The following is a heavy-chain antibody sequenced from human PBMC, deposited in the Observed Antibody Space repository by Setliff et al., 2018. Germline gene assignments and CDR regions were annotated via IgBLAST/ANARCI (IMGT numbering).Heavy chain of an antibody. V-gene: IGHV1-18*01. Sequence: ASVKVSCKASGYTFTSYGFSWVRQAPGQGLEWMGWISVYNGKTKYAQKFRGRVTMTTDTSTRTAYMEVTSLRSDDTAVYYCATEKFPGDWGDYWGQGTLVTVSS. J-gene: IGHJ4*02. CDR1: GYTFTSYG. CDR3: ATEKFPGDWGDY. CDR2: ISVYNGKT. D-gene: IGHD2-21*01.